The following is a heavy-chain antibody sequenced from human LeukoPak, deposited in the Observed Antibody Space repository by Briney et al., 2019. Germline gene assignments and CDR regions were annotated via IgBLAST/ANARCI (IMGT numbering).Heavy chain of an antibody. CDR1: GYTFTGYY. V-gene: IGHV1-2*02. J-gene: IGHJ4*02. Sequence: ASVKVSCKASGYTFTGYYMHWVRQAPGQGLEWMGWINPNSGGTNYAQKFQGRVTMTRDTSISTAYMELSRLRSDDTAVYYCAREAAVYDILTGYSSSFDYWGQGTLVTVSS. D-gene: IGHD3-9*01. CDR2: INPNSGGT. CDR3: AREAAVYDILTGYSSSFDY.